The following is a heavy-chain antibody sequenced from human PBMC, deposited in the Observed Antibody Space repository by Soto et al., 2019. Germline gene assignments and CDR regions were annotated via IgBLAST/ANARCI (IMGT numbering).Heavy chain of an antibody. CDR2: ISSSSSYI. D-gene: IGHD6-13*01. CDR1: GFTFSSYS. CDR3: ARDVNPGIYYYYGMDV. J-gene: IGHJ6*02. V-gene: IGHV3-21*01. Sequence: GSLRLSCAASGFTFSSYSVNWVRQAPGKGLEWVSSISSSSSYIYYADSVKGRFTISRDNAKNSLYLQMNSLRAEDTAVYYCARDVNPGIYYYYGMDVWGQGTTVTVSS.